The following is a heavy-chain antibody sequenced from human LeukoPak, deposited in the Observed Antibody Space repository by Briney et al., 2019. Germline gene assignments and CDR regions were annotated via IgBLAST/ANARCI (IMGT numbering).Heavy chain of an antibody. Sequence: PPETLSLTCTVSGGSISSGGYYWSWIRQHPGKGLEWIGYIYYSGSTYYNPSLKSRVTISVDTSKNQFSLKLSSVTAADTAVYYCASRPKLGRPTFDYWGQGTLVTVSS. CDR3: ASRPKLGRPTFDY. V-gene: IGHV4-31*03. CDR1: GGSISSGGYY. J-gene: IGHJ4*02. D-gene: IGHD1-26*01. CDR2: IYYSGST.